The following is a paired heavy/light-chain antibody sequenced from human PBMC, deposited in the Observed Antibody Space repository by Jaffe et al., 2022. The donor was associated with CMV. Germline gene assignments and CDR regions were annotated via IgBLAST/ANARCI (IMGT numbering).Light chain of an antibody. J-gene: IGLJ3*02. Sequence: QSALTQPASVSGSPGQSITISCTGTSSDVGGYNYVSWYQQHPGKAPKLMIYDVSNRPSGVSNRFSGSKSGNTASLTISGLQAEDEADYYCSSYTSSSGWVFGGGTKLTVL. V-gene: IGLV2-14*03. CDR3: SSYTSSSGWV. CDR2: DVS. CDR1: SSDVGGYNY.
Heavy chain of an antibody. CDR1: GFTFSDYY. J-gene: IGHJ3*02. D-gene: IGHD5-18*01. CDR3: ARGQLWLVRSAFDI. CDR2: ISSSSSYT. Sequence: QVQLVESGGGLVKPGGSLRLSCAASGFTFSDYYMSWIRQAPGKGLEWVSYISSSSSYTNYADSVKGRFTISRDNAKNSLYLQMNSLRAEDTAVYYCARGQLWLVRSAFDIWGQGTMVTVSS. V-gene: IGHV3-11*06.